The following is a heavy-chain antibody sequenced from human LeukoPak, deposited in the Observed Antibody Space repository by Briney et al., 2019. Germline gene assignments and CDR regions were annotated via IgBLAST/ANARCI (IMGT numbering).Heavy chain of an antibody. D-gene: IGHD2-2*01. V-gene: IGHV4-34*01. J-gene: IGHJ3*02. CDR1: GGSFSGYY. CDR3: ARERTATYDAFDI. CDR2: INHSGST. Sequence: PSETLSLTCAVYGGSFSGYYWGWIRQPPGKGLEWIGEINHSGSTNYNPSLKSRVTISVDTSKNQFSLKLSSVTAADTAVYYCARERTATYDAFDIWGQGTMVTVSS.